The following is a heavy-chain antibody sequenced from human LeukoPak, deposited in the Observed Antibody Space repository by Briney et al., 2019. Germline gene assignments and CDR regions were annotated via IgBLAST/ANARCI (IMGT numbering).Heavy chain of an antibody. CDR1: GFTFSSYA. J-gene: IGHJ4*02. CDR3: ARPHRRYDFWSGYYI. V-gene: IGHV3-64*01. Sequence: GGSLRLSCAASGFTFSSYAMHWVRQVPGKGLEYVSAISSNGGSTYYANSVKGRFTISRDNSKNTLYLQMGSLRAEDMAVYYCARPHRRYDFWSGYYIRGQGTLVTVSS. D-gene: IGHD3-3*01. CDR2: ISSNGGST.